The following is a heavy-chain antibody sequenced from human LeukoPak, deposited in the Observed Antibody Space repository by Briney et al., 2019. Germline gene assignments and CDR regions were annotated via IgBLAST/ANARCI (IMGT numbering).Heavy chain of an antibody. CDR1: GFDFSSNW. CDR2: IKGDGIST. CDR3: AKDHYWSIDY. Sequence: GGSLRLCCAASGFDFSSNWMHWVRHAPGQGLVWVSRIKGDGISTNYADSVKGRFTISRDIAKNTLYLQMNSLRAEDTGVYYCAKDHYWSIDYWGRGTLVTVS. V-gene: IGHV3-74*01. D-gene: IGHD3-3*01. J-gene: IGHJ4*02.